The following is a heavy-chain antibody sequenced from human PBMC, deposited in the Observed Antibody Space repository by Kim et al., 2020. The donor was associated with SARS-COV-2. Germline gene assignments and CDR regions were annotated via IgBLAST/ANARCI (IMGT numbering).Heavy chain of an antibody. V-gene: IGHV3-49*04. CDR1: GFTFGDYA. CDR3: TRGTRDGSGSYSAYYYYYMDV. D-gene: IGHD3-10*01. J-gene: IGHJ6*03. CDR2: IRSKAYGGTT. Sequence: GGSLRLSCTASGFTFGDYAMSWVRQAPGKGLEWVGFIRSKAYGGTTEYAASVKGRFTISRDDSKSIAYLQMNSLKTEDTAVYYCTRGTRDGSGSYSAYYYYYMDVSGKGTTLTVSS.